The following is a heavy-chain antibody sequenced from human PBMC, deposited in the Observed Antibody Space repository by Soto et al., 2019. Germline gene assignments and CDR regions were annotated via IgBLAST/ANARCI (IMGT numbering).Heavy chain of an antibody. CDR1: AGSTSTSRYY. D-gene: IGHD2-8*01. CDR2: IYYSGST. Sequence: PSEALSVTRTVSAGSTSTSRYYLGWILQPPGKGLEWIGSIYYSGSTYYNPSLKSRVTISVDTSKNQFSLMLSSVTAADTAVYYCVRERSMFVSRSPPLMNYFDYRGQGSLVT. J-gene: IGHJ4*02. V-gene: IGHV4-39*07. CDR3: VRERSMFVSRSPPLMNYFDY.